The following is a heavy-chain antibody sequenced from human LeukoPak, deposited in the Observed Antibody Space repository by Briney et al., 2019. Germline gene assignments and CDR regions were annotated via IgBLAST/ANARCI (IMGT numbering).Heavy chain of an antibody. Sequence: GGSLRLSCTASGFTFGDYAVSWVRRAPGRGLEWVGLIRRRAFGETADYAASVKGRFTISRDDSKSIAYLQMNSLKTEDTAIYYCTREGAAAAYGMDVWGQGTTVTVSS. CDR2: IRRRAFGETA. J-gene: IGHJ6*02. CDR3: TREGAAAAYGMDV. D-gene: IGHD6-13*01. V-gene: IGHV3-49*04. CDR1: GFTFGDYA.